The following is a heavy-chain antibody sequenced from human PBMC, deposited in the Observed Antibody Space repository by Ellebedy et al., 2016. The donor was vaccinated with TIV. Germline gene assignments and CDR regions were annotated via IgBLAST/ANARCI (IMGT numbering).Heavy chain of an antibody. CDR1: GFTFSNAW. V-gene: IGHV3-15*01. CDR2: IKSKTDGGTT. J-gene: IGHJ6*02. CDR3: TTDHIVVVTAMPYYYYGMDV. Sequence: GGSLRLXXAASGFTFSNAWMSWVRQAPGKGLEWVGRIKSKTDGGTTDYAAPVKGRFTISRDDSKNTLYLQMNSLKTEDTAVYYCTTDHIVVVTAMPYYYYGMDVWGQGTTVTVSS. D-gene: IGHD2-21*02.